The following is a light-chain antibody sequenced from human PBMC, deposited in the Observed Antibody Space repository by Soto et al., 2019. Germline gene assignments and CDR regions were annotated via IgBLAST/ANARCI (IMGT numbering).Light chain of an antibody. Sequence: DIVMSQSPDSLAVSLGERATIYCRSSQSVLYSSNNKNYLAWYQQKPGQPPKVLIYWASTRESGVPDRFSGSGSGTDSTLTISRLQAEDVAVYYCQQYYSTWTFGQGTKVEIK. CDR3: QQYYSTWT. V-gene: IGKV4-1*01. CDR2: WAS. CDR1: QSVLYSSNNKNY. J-gene: IGKJ1*01.